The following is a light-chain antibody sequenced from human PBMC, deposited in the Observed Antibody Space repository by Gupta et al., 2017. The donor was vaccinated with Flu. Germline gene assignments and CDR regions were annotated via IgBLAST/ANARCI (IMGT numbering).Light chain of an antibody. CDR1: QSISSR. J-gene: IGKJ1*01. Sequence: PSTLSASVGDRVTITCRASQSISSRLAWYQQKPGKAPKLLIYKASSVESGVPSRFSGSGSGTEFTLTISSLQPDDFATYYCQQYNSYPWTFGQGTKVEIK. CDR3: QQYNSYPWT. V-gene: IGKV1-5*03. CDR2: KAS.